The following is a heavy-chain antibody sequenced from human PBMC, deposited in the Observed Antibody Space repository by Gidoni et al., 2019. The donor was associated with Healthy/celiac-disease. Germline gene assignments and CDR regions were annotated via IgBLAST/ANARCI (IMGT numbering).Heavy chain of an antibody. J-gene: IGHJ4*02. CDR1: GFTFSSYA. D-gene: IGHD4-4*01. CDR2: ISSNGGST. CDR3: VRNQRMTTVTTCYDY. V-gene: IGHV3-64D*09. Sequence: EVQLVESGGGLVQPGGSLRLSCSASGFTFSSYAMHWVRQAPGKGLEYVSAISSNGGSTYYADSVKGRFTISRDNSKNTLYLQMSSLRAEDTAVYYCVRNQRMTTVTTCYDYWGQGTLVTVSS.